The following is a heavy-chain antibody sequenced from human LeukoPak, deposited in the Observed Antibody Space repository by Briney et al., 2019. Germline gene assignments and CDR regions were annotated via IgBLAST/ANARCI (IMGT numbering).Heavy chain of an antibody. CDR3: ARGGCSGGSCYPPFAYYYYGMDV. CDR2: ISYSGSA. V-gene: IGHV4-61*01. CDR1: GGSVISGSYY. D-gene: IGHD2-15*01. J-gene: IGHJ6*04. Sequence: SETLSLTCTVSGGSVISGSYYWSWIRQPPGKGLEWIGYISYSGSANYNPSLTSRVSISVDTSKNQFSLKLSSVTAADTAVYYCARGGCSGGSCYPPFAYYYYGMDVRGKGTTVTVSS.